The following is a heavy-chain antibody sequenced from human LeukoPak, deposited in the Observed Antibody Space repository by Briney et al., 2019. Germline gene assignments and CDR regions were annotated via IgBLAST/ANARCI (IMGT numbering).Heavy chain of an antibody. D-gene: IGHD2-2*01. J-gene: IGHJ4*02. Sequence: GGSLRLSCAASGFTFSSYGMNWVRQAPGKGLEWVSYISGSSSTIYYSDSMKARFTISRDNAKNSLYLQMNSLRAEDTAVYFCVLGSYQLPFDYWGQGTLVTVSS. CDR1: GFTFSSYG. CDR3: VLGSYQLPFDY. V-gene: IGHV3-48*01. CDR2: ISGSSSTI.